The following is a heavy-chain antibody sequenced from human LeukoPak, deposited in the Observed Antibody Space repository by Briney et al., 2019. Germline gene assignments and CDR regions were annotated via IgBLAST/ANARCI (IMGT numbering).Heavy chain of an antibody. D-gene: IGHD4-11*01. J-gene: IGHJ5*02. CDR2: IYNNNT. Sequence: PGGSLRLSCAASGFPVSSNYMSWVRQAPGKGLECVSIIYNNNTYYADSVKGRFTISGDNSKNTLYLQMNSLRAEDTAVYYCARGRYSRTCRWLDPWGQGTLVTVSS. V-gene: IGHV3-66*01. CDR1: GFPVSSNY. CDR3: ARGRYSRTCRWLDP.